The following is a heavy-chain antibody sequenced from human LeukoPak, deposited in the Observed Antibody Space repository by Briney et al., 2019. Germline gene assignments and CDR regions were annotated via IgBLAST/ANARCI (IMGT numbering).Heavy chain of an antibody. D-gene: IGHD6-19*01. CDR3: ARMGHPSSGPSGGGDAFDI. CDR1: GGSFSGYY. V-gene: IGHV4-34*01. J-gene: IGHJ3*02. CDR2: INHSGST. Sequence: PSETLSLTCAVCGGSFSGYYWSWIRQPPGKGLEWTGEINHSGSTNYNPSLKSRVTISVDTSKNQFSLKLSSVTAADTAVYYCARMGHPSSGPSGGGDAFDIWGQGTMVTVSS.